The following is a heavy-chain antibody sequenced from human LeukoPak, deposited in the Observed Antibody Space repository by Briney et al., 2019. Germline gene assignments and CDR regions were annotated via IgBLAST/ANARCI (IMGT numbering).Heavy chain of an antibody. D-gene: IGHD3-10*01. CDR1: GGSITSSNYY. CDR3: VYYYGSGSVEY. V-gene: IGHV4-39*01. Sequence: PSETLSLTCTVSGGSITSSNYYWGWIRQPPGKGLEWIGSFYYSGSTNYNLSLKSRVTISVDTSKNQFSLKLSSVTAADTAVYYCVYYYGSGSVEYWGQGTLVTVSS. J-gene: IGHJ4*02. CDR2: FYYSGST.